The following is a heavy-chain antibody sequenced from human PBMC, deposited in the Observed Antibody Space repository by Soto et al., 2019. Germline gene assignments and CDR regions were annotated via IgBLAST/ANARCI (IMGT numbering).Heavy chain of an antibody. V-gene: IGHV3-23*01. CDR1: GFTFSSYA. D-gene: IGHD6-13*01. CDR2: ISGSGGST. J-gene: IGHJ3*02. CDR3: AKDKGTMGGSWFDAFDI. Sequence: GGSLRLSCAASGFTFSSYAMSWVRQAPGKGLEWVSAISGSGGSTYYADSVKGRFTISRDNSKNTLYLQMNSLRAEDTAVYYCAKDKGTMGGSWFDAFDIWGQGTMVTVSS.